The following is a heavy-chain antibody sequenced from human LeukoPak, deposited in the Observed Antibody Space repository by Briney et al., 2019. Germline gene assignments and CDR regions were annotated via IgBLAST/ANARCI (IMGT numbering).Heavy chain of an antibody. V-gene: IGHV3-30-3*01. J-gene: IGHJ4*02. D-gene: IGHD5-18*01. CDR1: GFTFSSYA. CDR2: ISYDGSNK. CDR3: ARANSGYVVY. Sequence: PGGSLRLSCAASGFTFSSYAMHWVRQAPGKGLERVAVISYDGSNKYYADSVKGRFTISRDNSKNTLYLQMNSLRAEDTAVYYCARANSGYVVYWGQGTLVTVPS.